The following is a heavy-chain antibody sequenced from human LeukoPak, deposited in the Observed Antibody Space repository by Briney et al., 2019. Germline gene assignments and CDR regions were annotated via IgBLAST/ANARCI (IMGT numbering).Heavy chain of an antibody. CDR2: INPSAGYT. V-gene: IGHV1-46*01. J-gene: IGHJ4*02. CDR3: ARDVYGDYFFDY. CDR1: GYTFTSCH. Sequence: GASVTLTFKASGYTFTSCHMHWVRLAPGQGLEWMGIINPSAGYTTYAQKFQGRVTKTRDTSTSTVYMELSSLRSEDTAVYFCARDVYGDYFFDYCGAGTLVTVSS. D-gene: IGHD4-17*01.